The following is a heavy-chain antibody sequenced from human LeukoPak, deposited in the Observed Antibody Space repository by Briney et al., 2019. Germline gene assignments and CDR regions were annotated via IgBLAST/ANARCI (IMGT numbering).Heavy chain of an antibody. J-gene: IGHJ4*02. CDR3: ARHKSGYGGGDFDY. D-gene: IGHD3-16*01. Sequence: PSETLSLTCSVSGGSVSSGISYWSWIRQPPGEGLEWIGSIYYSGSTYYNPSLKSRVTISVDTSKNQFSLKLSSVTAADTAVYYCARHKSGYGGGDFDYWGQGTLVTVSS. CDR1: GGSVSSGISY. V-gene: IGHV4-39*01. CDR2: IYYSGST.